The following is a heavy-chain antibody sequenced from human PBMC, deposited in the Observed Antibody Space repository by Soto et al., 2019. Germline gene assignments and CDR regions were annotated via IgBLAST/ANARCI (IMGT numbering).Heavy chain of an antibody. Sequence: EVQLVESGGGLVQPGGSLRLSCAASGFTFRSYAMHWVRQAPGKGLEYVSAISSNRGSTYYANSVKGTFTISRDNSKNTVYLQMGSLRAEDMAVYYCARGCRSTSCDAFAFDIWGQGTMVTVSS. CDR3: ARGCRSTSCDAFAFDI. CDR2: ISSNRGST. D-gene: IGHD2-2*01. J-gene: IGHJ3*02. CDR1: GFTFRSYA. V-gene: IGHV3-64*01.